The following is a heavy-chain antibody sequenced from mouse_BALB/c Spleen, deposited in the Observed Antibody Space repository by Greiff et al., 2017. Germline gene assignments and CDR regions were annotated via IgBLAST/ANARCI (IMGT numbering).Heavy chain of an antibody. CDR3: ARSSITAVVADWYFDV. Sequence: EVQRVESGGDLVKPGGSLKLSCAASGFTFSSYGMSWVRQTPDKRLEWVATISSGGSYTYYPDSVKGRFTISRDNAKNTLYLQMSSMKSEHTAMYYCARSSITAVVADWYFDVWGAGTTVTVSS. CDR2: ISSGGSYT. D-gene: IGHD1-1*01. CDR1: GFTFSSYG. J-gene: IGHJ1*01. V-gene: IGHV5-6*01.